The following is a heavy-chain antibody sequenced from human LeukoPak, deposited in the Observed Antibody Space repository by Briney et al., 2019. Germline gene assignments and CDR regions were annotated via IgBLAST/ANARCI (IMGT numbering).Heavy chain of an antibody. J-gene: IGHJ3*01. Sequence: SETLSLTCTVSGSSISSYYWSWIRQPPGKGLEWIGFIYSRGSTNYNPSLKSRVTISVDTSKNQFSLKLSSATAADTAVYYCARHGRSGHSDAFDVWGQGTKVTVSS. CDR2: IYSRGST. CDR3: ARHGRSGHSDAFDV. CDR1: GSSISSYY. D-gene: IGHD3-22*01. V-gene: IGHV4-59*08.